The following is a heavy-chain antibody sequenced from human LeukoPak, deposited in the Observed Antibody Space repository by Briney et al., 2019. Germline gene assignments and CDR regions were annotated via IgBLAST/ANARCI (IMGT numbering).Heavy chain of an antibody. Sequence: GGSLRLSCAASGFTFSSYVMSWVRQAPGKGLEWVSGISGSGSSTYYADSVQGRFTVSRDNSKNTLYLQMNSLRAEDTAVYYCAKDGSSSWSPVNFDYGGRGTLVSVSS. CDR2: ISGSGSST. CDR1: GFTFSSYV. CDR3: AKDGSSSWSPVNFDY. D-gene: IGHD6-13*01. J-gene: IGHJ4*02. V-gene: IGHV3-23*01.